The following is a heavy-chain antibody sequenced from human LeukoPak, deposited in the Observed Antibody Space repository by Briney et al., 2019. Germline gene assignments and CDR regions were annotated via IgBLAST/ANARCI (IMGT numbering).Heavy chain of an antibody. Sequence: SVKVSCKASGGTFSSYAISWVRQAPGQGLEWMGGIIPIFGTANYAQKFQGRVTITADESTSTAYMELSSLRSEDSAVYYCARGFYYDSSGYSHFEYWGQGTLVTVSS. D-gene: IGHD3-22*01. CDR3: ARGFYYDSSGYSHFEY. CDR2: IIPIFGTA. V-gene: IGHV1-69*01. CDR1: GGTFSSYA. J-gene: IGHJ4*02.